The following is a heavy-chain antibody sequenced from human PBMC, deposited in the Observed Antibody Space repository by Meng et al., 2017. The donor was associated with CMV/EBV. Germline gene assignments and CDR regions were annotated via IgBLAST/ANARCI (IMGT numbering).Heavy chain of an antibody. CDR3: ARTLQDRYCSSTSCYKYGMDV. D-gene: IGHD2-2*01. J-gene: IGHJ6*02. CDR1: GGSFSGYY. V-gene: IGHV4-34*01. CDR2: INHSGST. Sequence: SETLSLTCAVYGGSFSGYYWSWIRQPPGKGLEWIGEINHSGSTNYNPSLKSRVTISVDTSKHQFSLKLSSVTAADTAVYYCARTLQDRYCSSTSCYKYGMDVWGQGTTVTVSS.